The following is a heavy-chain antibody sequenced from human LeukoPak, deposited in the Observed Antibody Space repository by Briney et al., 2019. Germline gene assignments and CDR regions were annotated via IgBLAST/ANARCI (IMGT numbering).Heavy chain of an antibody. CDR1: GGSINNGGYY. D-gene: IGHD3-22*01. J-gene: IGHJ4*02. V-gene: IGHV4-31*03. CDR3: ARVAGYYHFDY. Sequence: SETLSLTCTVSGGSINNGGYYWSWIRQHPGKGLEWIGYIYYSGSSYYNPSLRSRVTISVDTSKNHFSLKLSSVTAADTAVYYCARVAGYYHFDYWGQGTLVTVPS. CDR2: IYYSGSS.